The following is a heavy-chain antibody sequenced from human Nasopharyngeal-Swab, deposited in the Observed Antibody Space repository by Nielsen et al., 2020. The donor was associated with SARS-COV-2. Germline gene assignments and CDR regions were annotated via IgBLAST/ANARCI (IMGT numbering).Heavy chain of an antibody. J-gene: IGHJ6*02. CDR1: GFTFSSYS. CDR2: ISSSSSTI. V-gene: IGHV3-48*02. CDR3: ARDRYDFWSGYYTPYYYYYGMDV. D-gene: IGHD3-3*01. Sequence: GESLKISCAASGFTFSSYSMNWVRQAPGKGLEWVSYISSSSSTIYYADSVKGRFTISRDNAKNSLYLQMNSLRDEDTAVYYCARDRYDFWSGYYTPYYYYYGMDVWGQGTTVTVSS.